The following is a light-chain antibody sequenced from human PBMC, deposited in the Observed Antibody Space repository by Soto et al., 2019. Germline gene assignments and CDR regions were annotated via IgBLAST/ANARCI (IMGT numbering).Light chain of an antibody. CDR3: QQYNTRVT. V-gene: IGKV3D-15*01. CDR1: QSVSSN. J-gene: IGKJ4*01. CDR2: GAS. Sequence: EIVMTQSPATLSVSPWERATLSCRASQSVSSNLAWYQQKPGQAPRLLIYGASTRATGIPARFSGSGSGTEFTLTISSLQSEDFAVYYCQQYNTRVTFGGGTKVEIK.